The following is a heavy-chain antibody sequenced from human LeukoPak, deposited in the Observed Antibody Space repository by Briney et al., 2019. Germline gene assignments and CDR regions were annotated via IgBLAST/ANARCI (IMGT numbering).Heavy chain of an antibody. J-gene: IGHJ4*02. CDR2: ISGSGGST. Sequence: GGSLRLSCAASGFTFSSYALSWVRQAPGKGLEWVSAISGSGGSTYYADSVKGRFTISRDNSKNTLYLQMNSLRAEDTAVYYCARVSVGSSWSIDYWGQGTLVTVSS. CDR3: ARVSVGSSWSIDY. CDR1: GFTFSSYA. V-gene: IGHV3-23*01. D-gene: IGHD6-13*01.